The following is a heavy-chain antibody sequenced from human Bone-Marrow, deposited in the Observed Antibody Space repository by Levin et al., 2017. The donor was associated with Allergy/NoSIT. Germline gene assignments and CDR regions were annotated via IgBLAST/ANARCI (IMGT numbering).Heavy chain of an antibody. CDR2: ISYSGST. Sequence: SQTLSLTCTVSGGSISSYYWSWIRPPPGKGLEWIAYISYSGSTNYNPSLKSRVTISVDTSKNQFSLKLSSVTSADTAVYYCARQEYGGPPCYGLEVWGQGTTVTVSS. CDR1: GGSISSYY. V-gene: IGHV4-59*01. D-gene: IGHD4-23*01. J-gene: IGHJ6*02. CDR3: ARQEYGGPPCYGLEV.